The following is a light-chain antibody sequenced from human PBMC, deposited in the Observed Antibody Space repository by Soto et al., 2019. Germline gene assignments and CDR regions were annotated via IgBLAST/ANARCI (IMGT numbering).Light chain of an antibody. V-gene: IGKV1-9*01. CDR3: QQLNSYPLT. CDR1: QGIISY. Sequence: IQLTQSPSSLSASLGDRVTITCRAGQGIISYLAWYQQKPWKASKLRIYAASTLQSGFPSRFSGSGSGTDFTLTISSLQPEDFATYYCQQLNSYPLTFGGGTKVDI. CDR2: AAS. J-gene: IGKJ4*01.